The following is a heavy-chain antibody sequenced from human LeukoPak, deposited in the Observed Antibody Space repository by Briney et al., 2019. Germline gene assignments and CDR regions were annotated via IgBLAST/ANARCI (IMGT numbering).Heavy chain of an antibody. D-gene: IGHD4-11*01. Sequence: ASVKVSCKASGYTFTGYYMHWVRQAPGQGLEWMGWINPNSGGTNYAQKFQGWVTMTRDTSISTAYMELSRLRSDDTAVYYCARGRRITVTTSSQNWFDPWGQGTLVTVSS. CDR2: INPNSGGT. CDR3: ARGRRITVTTSSQNWFDP. J-gene: IGHJ5*02. CDR1: GYTFTGYY. V-gene: IGHV1-2*04.